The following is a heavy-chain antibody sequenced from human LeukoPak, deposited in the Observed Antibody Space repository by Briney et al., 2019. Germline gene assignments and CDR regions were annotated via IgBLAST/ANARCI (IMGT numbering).Heavy chain of an antibody. V-gene: IGHV1-8*01. CDR2: MNPNSGNT. CDR3: TSVNGGYAGHRRVDY. Sequence: ASVKVSCKTSGYTFTRYDIHWVRQATGQGLEWMGWMNPNSGNTGSAQKFQGRMTMTRNTSISTAYMELRSLRYEDTAVYYCTSVNGGYAGHRRVDYWGQGTLVTVSS. CDR1: GYTFTRYD. J-gene: IGHJ4*02. D-gene: IGHD5-12*01.